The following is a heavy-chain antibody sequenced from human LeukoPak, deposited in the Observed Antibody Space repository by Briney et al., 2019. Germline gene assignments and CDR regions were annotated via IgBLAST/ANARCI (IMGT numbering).Heavy chain of an antibody. CDR3: ARTRGSYFTDNWFDP. D-gene: IGHD1-26*01. CDR1: GYTFTSYD. V-gene: IGHV1-8*01. Sequence: ASVKVSCKASGYTFTSYDINWVRQATGQGLEWMGWMNPNSGNTGYAQKFQGRVTMTRNTSISTAYMELSSLRSEDTAVYYCARTRGSYFTDNWFDPWGQGTLVTVSS. J-gene: IGHJ5*02. CDR2: MNPNSGNT.